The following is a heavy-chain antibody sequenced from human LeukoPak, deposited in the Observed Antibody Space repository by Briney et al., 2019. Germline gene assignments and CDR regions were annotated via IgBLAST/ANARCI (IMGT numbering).Heavy chain of an antibody. J-gene: IGHJ5*02. D-gene: IGHD2-15*01. CDR1: GGYTSSANHH. Sequence: SETLSLSCTVSGGYTSSANHHWGWVRQAPGKGLEWIGSIHHSGSTNYNPSLKSRVSISVDTSKNQFSLKLSSVTAADTAVYYCASGVGVVVVVAATTWFDPWGQGTLVTVSS. CDR2: IHHSGST. V-gene: IGHV4-39*07. CDR3: ASGVGVVVVVAATTWFDP.